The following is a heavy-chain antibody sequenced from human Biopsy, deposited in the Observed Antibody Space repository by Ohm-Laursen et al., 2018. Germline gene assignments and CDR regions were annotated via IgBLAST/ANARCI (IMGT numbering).Heavy chain of an antibody. CDR1: RYTFTTYY. V-gene: IGHV1-46*01. CDR2: INPSGNST. J-gene: IGHJ4*02. Sequence: SSVKVSCNASRYTFTTYYIHWVRQAPGQGLEWMGIINPSGNSTAYTQNFQGRVTMTWDTSTSTVHMELSSLRFEDTAVYYCALASFDYWGQGTLVTVSS. CDR3: ALASFDY.